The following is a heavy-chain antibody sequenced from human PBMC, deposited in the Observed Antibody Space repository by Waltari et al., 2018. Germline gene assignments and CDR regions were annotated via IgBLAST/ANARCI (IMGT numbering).Heavy chain of an antibody. D-gene: IGHD2-21*01. Sequence: QVQLVQSGAEVKKPGASVKVSCKASGYTFSTYDIHWVRQATGQRLEWMGWMNPNNGNTCYSQEFQGRVTMTRDTSIDTAYMDLSSLRSEDTAVYYCAREAWAFDIWGQGTMVSVSS. CDR1: GYTFSTYD. V-gene: IGHV1-8*01. CDR2: MNPNNGNT. CDR3: AREAWAFDI. J-gene: IGHJ3*02.